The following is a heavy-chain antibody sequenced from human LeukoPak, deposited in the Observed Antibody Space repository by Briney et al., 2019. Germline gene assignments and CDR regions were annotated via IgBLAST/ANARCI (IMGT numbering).Heavy chain of an antibody. Sequence: ASVKVSCKASGYTFIAYYMHWVRQAPGQGLEWMGVINPRGGYTNYAQQFQGRVTMTRDTSTRTVYMDLSSLTSEDTAVNYCARDRRELEISIFGVETDYWGQGTLVTVSS. D-gene: IGHD3-3*01. CDR2: INPRGGYT. CDR1: GYTFIAYY. J-gene: IGHJ4*02. V-gene: IGHV1-46*01. CDR3: ARDRRELEISIFGVETDY.